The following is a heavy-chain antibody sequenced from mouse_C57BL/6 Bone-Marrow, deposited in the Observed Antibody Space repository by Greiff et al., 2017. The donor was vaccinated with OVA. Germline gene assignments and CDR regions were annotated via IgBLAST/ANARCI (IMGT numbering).Heavy chain of an antibody. CDR3: ARAPLYY. D-gene: IGHD1-3*01. V-gene: IGHV3-6*01. CDR2: ISYDGSN. Sequence: EVQLQQSGPGLVKPSQSLSLTCSVTGYSITSGYYWNWIRQFPGNKLEWMGYISYDGSNNYNPSLKNRISITRDTSKNQFFLKLNSVTTEDTATYYCARAPLYYWGQGTTLTVSS. CDR1: GYSITSGYY. J-gene: IGHJ2*01.